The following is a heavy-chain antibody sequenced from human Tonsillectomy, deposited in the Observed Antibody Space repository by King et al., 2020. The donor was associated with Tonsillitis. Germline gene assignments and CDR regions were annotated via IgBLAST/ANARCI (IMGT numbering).Heavy chain of an antibody. V-gene: IGHV3-23*04. CDR2: LSECGGSP. CDR3: GKDSWDLYDY. D-gene: IGHD1-26*01. J-gene: IGHJ4*02. Sequence: VQLVESGGGLGQPGGSLRLSCTASGFTFSGYAMTWVRQAPGKGLEWVSALSECGGSPYYADTVKGRFTLSRDTSKNTLYLQMNSLRAEDTAVYYCGKDSWDLYDYWGPGTLVTVSS. CDR1: GFTFSGYA.